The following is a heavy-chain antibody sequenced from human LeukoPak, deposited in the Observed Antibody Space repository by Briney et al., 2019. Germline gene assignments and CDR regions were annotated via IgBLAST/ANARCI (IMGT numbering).Heavy chain of an antibody. V-gene: IGHV3-7*01. J-gene: IGHJ6*02. Sequence: GGSLRLSCAVSGFTFSSHWMAWVRQAPGKGPEWVANINEDGSVKYYVDSVMGRFSISRDNAKDLLYLQMNSLRAEDTAVYYCAGYRVSHAMDVWGQGTTVTVSS. D-gene: IGHD3-16*02. CDR2: INEDGSVK. CDR1: GFTFSSHW. CDR3: AGYRVSHAMDV.